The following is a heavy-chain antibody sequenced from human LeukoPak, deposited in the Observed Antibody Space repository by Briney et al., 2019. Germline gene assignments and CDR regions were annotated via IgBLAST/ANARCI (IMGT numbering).Heavy chain of an antibody. V-gene: IGHV3-33*01. CDR3: ARFSGADSVGYFDC. D-gene: IGHD4-23*01. CDR1: GFTFSSYG. Sequence: GRSLRLSCAASGFTFSSYGMHWVRQAPGKGLEWVALIWYDGSNNNYIDSVKGRFTISRDNSKNTLYLQMNTLRTEDTAVYYCARFSGADSVGYFDCWGQGTLATVSS. J-gene: IGHJ4*02. CDR2: IWYDGSNN.